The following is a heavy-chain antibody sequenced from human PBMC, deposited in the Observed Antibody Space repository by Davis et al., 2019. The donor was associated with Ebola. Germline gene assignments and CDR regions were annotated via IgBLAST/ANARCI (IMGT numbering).Heavy chain of an antibody. CDR2: INANSGGT. J-gene: IGHJ4*02. V-gene: IGHV1-2*06. Sequence: AASVKVSCKASGYIFTGYYIHWVRQAPGQGLEWVGRINANSGGTNFAQKFQGRVTVTRETSISTAYMELSRLKSDDTAVYYCARALAADWFDYWGQGTMVTVSS. D-gene: IGHD6-13*01. CDR3: ARALAADWFDY. CDR1: GYIFTGYY.